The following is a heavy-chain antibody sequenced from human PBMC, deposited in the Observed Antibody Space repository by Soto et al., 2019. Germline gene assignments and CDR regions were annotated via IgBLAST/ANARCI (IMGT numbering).Heavy chain of an antibody. D-gene: IGHD4-17*01. CDR1: GYTFTGYY. V-gene: IGHV1-2*04. CDR2: INPNSGGT. J-gene: IGHJ4*02. CDR3: ARVSYGDYGSYYFDY. Sequence: QVQLVQSGAEVKKPGASVKVSCKASGYTFTGYYMHWVRQAPGQGLEWMGWINPNSGGTNYAQKFQGWVTMTRDTSISTAYMELSRLRSDDTAVYYYARVSYGDYGSYYFDYWGQGTLVTVSS.